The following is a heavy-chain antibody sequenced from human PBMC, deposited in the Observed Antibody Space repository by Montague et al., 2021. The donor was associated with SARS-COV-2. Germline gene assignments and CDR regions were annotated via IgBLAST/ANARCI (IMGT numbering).Heavy chain of an antibody. CDR3: AHRIQNLNGFQX. V-gene: IGHV2-5*01. D-gene: IGHD2-8*01. CDR1: GFSLSTSAVG. CDR2: IYWNDDK. J-gene: IGHJ1*01. Sequence: PALVKPTQTLTLTCSFSGFSLSTSAVGVGWIRQPPGKALEWLAVIYWNDDKYYDPSLNSRLTITKDTSKNQVVLTMTNMDPVDTATYYCAHRIQNLNGFQXGGQGTLVTVPS.